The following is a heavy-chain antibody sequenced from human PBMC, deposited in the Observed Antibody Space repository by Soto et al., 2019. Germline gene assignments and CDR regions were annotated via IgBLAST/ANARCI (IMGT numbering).Heavy chain of an antibody. V-gene: IGHV1-2*02. Sequence: ASVKVSCKASGYTFTGYYMHWVRQAPGQGLEWMGWINPNSGGTNYAQKFQGRVTMTRDTSISTAYMELSRLRSDDTAVYYCARQEAGGYGLDYWGQGTLVTVSS. CDR1: GYTFTGYY. CDR3: ARQEAGGYGLDY. D-gene: IGHD1-1*01. CDR2: INPNSGGT. J-gene: IGHJ4*02.